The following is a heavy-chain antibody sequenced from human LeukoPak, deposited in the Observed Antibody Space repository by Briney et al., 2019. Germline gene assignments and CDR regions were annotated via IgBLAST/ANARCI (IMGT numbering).Heavy chain of an antibody. J-gene: IGHJ4*02. Sequence: PGGSLRLSCAASGFTFSSYAMSWVRQAPGKGLEWVSAISGSGGSTYYADSVKGRFTISRDNSKNTLYLQMNSLRAEDTAVYYCTTDLSGDGYNSGYWGQGTLVTVSS. CDR2: ISGSGGST. CDR1: GFTFSSYA. V-gene: IGHV3-23*01. CDR3: TTDLSGDGYNSGY. D-gene: IGHD5-24*01.